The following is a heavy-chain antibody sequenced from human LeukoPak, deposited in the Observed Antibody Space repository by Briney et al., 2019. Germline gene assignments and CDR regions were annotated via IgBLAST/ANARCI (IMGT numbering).Heavy chain of an antibody. CDR1: GYTFTSYY. J-gene: IGHJ6*02. CDR3: ARGAPSAVVPAADDYYYYYGMDV. CDR2: INPSGGST. D-gene: IGHD2-2*01. V-gene: IGHV1-46*01. Sequence: ASVKVSCKASGYTFTSYYMHWVRQAPGQGLEWMGIINPSGGSTSYAQKLQGRVTMTRDTSTSTVYMELSSLRSEDTAVYYCARGAPSAVVPAADDYYYYYGMDVWGQGTTVTVSS.